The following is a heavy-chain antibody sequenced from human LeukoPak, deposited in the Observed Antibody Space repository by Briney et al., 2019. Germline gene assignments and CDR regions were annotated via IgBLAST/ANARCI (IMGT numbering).Heavy chain of an antibody. CDR2: INPSGGST. CDR1: GYTFTSYY. J-gene: IGHJ3*02. Sequence: AAVKVSCKASGYTFTSYYMHWVRQAPGQGLEWMGIINPSGGSTSYAQKFQGRVTMTRDTSTSTVCMELSSLRSEDTAVYYCASAFRTGDAFDIWGQGTMVTVSS. CDR3: ASAFRTGDAFDI. V-gene: IGHV1-46*01. D-gene: IGHD1-14*01.